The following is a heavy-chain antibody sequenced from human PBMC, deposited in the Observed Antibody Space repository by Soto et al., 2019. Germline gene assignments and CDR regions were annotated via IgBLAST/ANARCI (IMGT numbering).Heavy chain of an antibody. V-gene: IGHV3-30*04. Sequence: PGGSLRLSCAASRFTFSSYAMHWVRQAPGKGLEWMADISYDGRYKYYADSVKGRFTISRDNAKNTMYLQMNSLRADDTVVYYFAIGLEGLRFLEWSFCYGMDVWGQGTTVTVSS. CDR1: RFTFSSYA. D-gene: IGHD3-3*01. CDR2: ISYDGRYK. J-gene: IGHJ6*02. CDR3: AIGLEGLRFLEWSFCYGMDV.